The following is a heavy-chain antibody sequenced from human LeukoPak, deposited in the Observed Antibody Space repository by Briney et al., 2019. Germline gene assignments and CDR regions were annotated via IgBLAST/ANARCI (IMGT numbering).Heavy chain of an antibody. CDR2: SYYSGTT. V-gene: IGHV4-59*01. D-gene: IGHD3-3*01. J-gene: IGHJ3*02. CDR1: GGSISSYY. Sequence: SEALSLTCTVSGGSISSYYWSWIRQPPGKGLEWIGYSYYSGTTNYNPSLKSRVTISLVTSKNQFSLNLSSVTAADTAVYYCARTAGSFTVFGVVTRAFDIWGKGIMVTVSS. CDR3: ARTAGSFTVFGVVTRAFDI.